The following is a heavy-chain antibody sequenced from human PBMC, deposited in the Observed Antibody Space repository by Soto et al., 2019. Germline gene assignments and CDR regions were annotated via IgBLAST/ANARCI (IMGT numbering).Heavy chain of an antibody. CDR2: INAGNGNT. D-gene: IGHD2-15*01. J-gene: IGHJ4*02. CDR3: ARVASVVVIDY. CDR1: GYTFTSYA. Sequence: QVQLVQSGAEVKKPGASVKVSCKASGYTFTSYAMHWVRQAPGQRLEWMGWINAGNGNTKYSQKFQGRVTITRDTAASTAYRELSSLRSEDRAVYSCARVASVVVIDYWGQGTLVPVSS. V-gene: IGHV1-3*01.